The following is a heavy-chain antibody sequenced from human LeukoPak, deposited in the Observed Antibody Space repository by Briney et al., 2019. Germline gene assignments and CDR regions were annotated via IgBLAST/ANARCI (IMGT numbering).Heavy chain of an antibody. Sequence: SETLSLTCVDSGGSISIYYWSWLRQPAGKGLEWIGRIYTSGSTNYNPSLKSRVIMSIDTSKNQFSLRLSSVTAADTAIYYCARSPIGAVAGYFDYWGQGTLVTVFS. J-gene: IGHJ4*02. CDR1: GGSISIYY. D-gene: IGHD6-19*01. CDR2: IYTSGST. V-gene: IGHV4-4*07. CDR3: ARSPIGAVAGYFDY.